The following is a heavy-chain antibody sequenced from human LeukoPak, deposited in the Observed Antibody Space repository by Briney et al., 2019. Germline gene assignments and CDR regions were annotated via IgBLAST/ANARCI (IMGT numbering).Heavy chain of an antibody. CDR1: GGTFSSYA. D-gene: IGHD3-22*01. J-gene: IGHJ3*02. CDR2: IIPIFGTA. V-gene: IGHV1-69*13. CDR3: ALNYDSSGHSRNYDAFDI. Sequence: SVKVSCKASGGTFSSYAISWVRQAPGQGLEWMGGIIPIFGTANYAQKFQGRVTITADESTSTAYMELSSLRSEDTAVYYCALNYDSSGHSRNYDAFDIWGQGTMVTVSS.